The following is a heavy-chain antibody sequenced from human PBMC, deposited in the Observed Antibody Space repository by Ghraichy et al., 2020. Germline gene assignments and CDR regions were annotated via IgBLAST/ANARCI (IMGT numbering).Heavy chain of an antibody. Sequence: SETLSLTCAVYGGSFSGYYWSWIRQPPGKGLEWIGEINHSGSTNYNPSLKSRVTISVDTSKNQFSLKLSSVTAADTAVYYCASVGHYYDSSGLIRDYYYYGMDVWGQGTTVTVSS. D-gene: IGHD3-22*01. J-gene: IGHJ6*02. CDR1: GGSFSGYY. CDR2: INHSGST. V-gene: IGHV4-34*01. CDR3: ASVGHYYDSSGLIRDYYYYGMDV.